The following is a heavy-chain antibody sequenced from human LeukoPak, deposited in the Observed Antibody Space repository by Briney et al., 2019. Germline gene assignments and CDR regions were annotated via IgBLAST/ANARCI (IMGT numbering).Heavy chain of an antibody. CDR1: GGTFSSYA. J-gene: IGHJ5*02. CDR3: ARDGYCSGGSCYSPNNWFDP. Sequence: ASVKVSCKASGGTFSSYAISWVRQAPGQGLEWMGGIIPIFGTANYAQKFQGRVTITADESTSTAYMEPSSLRSEDTAVYYCARDGYCSGGSCYSPNNWFDPWGQGTLVTVSS. V-gene: IGHV1-69*13. D-gene: IGHD2-15*01. CDR2: IIPIFGTA.